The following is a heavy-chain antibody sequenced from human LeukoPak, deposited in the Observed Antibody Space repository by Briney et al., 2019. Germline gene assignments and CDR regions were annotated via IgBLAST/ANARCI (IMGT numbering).Heavy chain of an antibody. CDR1: GYTFTSYG. CDR3: ARAGDDFWSGYYVD. D-gene: IGHD3-3*01. Sequence: APVKVSCKASGYTFTSYGISWVRRAPGQGLEWMGWISAYNGNTNYAQKLQGRVTMTTDTSTSTAYMEPRSLRSDDTAVYYCARAGDDFWSGYYVDWGQGTLVTVSS. CDR2: ISAYNGNT. J-gene: IGHJ4*02. V-gene: IGHV1-18*01.